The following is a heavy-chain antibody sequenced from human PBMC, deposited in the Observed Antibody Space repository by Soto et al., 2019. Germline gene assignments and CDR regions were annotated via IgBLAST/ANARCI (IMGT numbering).Heavy chain of an antibody. Sequence: EVQLVESGGGLVQPGGSLRLSCAASGFTFTSHAIHWVRQAPGKGPEYVSSMTSNGDRADYANSVKGRFTASRDESKTTLYLQMDSLRTEDMAFYYCSSESVEYTSGWYDYWGQGTLVTVSS. D-gene: IGHD6-19*01. CDR3: SSESVEYTSGWYDY. CDR2: MTSNGDRA. V-gene: IGHV3-64*01. CDR1: GFTFTSHA. J-gene: IGHJ4*02.